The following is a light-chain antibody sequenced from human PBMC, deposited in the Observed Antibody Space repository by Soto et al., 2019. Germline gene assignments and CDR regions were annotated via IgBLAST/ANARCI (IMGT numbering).Light chain of an antibody. CDR1: SSNIGSNT. J-gene: IGLJ1*01. CDR3: AAWDGSLYV. CDR2: SNN. Sequence: QSVLTQPPSASGTPGQRVTISCSGSSSNIGSNTVNWYQQLPGTAPKLLIYSNNQRPSGVPDRFSGSKSGTSASLAISGLQSEDEADYYCAAWDGSLYVFGFGTKVTVL. V-gene: IGLV1-44*01.